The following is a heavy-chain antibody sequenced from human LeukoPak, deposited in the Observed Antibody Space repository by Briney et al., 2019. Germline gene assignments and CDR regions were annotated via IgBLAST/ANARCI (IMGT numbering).Heavy chain of an antibody. CDR1: GGSFSGYY. CDR2: INHSGST. J-gene: IGHJ6*04. Sequence: SETLSLTCAVYGGSFSGYYWSWIRQPPGKGLEWIGEINHSGSTNYNPSLKSRVTISVDTSKNQFSLKLSSVTAADTAVYYCARLWIVVVAATRPHGMDVWGKGTTVTVSS. CDR3: ARLWIVVVAATRPHGMDV. D-gene: IGHD2-15*01. V-gene: IGHV4-34*01.